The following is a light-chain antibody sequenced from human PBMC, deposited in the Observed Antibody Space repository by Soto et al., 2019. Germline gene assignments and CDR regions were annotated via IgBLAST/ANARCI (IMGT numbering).Light chain of an antibody. CDR2: EVN. CDR3: CSYAGDTTFFV. J-gene: IGLJ1*01. V-gene: IGLV2-23*02. CDR1: SSDVGSYYP. Sequence: QSAPTQPASMSGSPGQSITISCTGTSSDVGSYYPVSWFQQHPGKAPKLIIYEVNKRPSGVSDRFSGSKSGNTASLTISGLQAADEAEYYCCSYAGDTTFFVFGTGTKVTVL.